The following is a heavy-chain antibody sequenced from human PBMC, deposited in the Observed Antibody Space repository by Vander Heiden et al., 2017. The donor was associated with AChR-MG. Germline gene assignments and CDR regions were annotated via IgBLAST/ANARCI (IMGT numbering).Heavy chain of an antibody. J-gene: IGHJ6*03. CDR3: ASSGYSSSWSYYYYMDV. V-gene: IGHV3-48*03. D-gene: IGHD6-13*01. CDR1: GFPFSSYE. Sequence: EVQLVESGGGLVQPGGSLRLPCAASGFPFSSYEMNWVRQAPGKGLEWVSCISSSGSTIYYADSVKGRFTISRDNAKNSLYLQMNSLRAEDTAVYYCASSGYSSSWSYYYYMDVWGKGTTVTVSS. CDR2: ISSSGSTI.